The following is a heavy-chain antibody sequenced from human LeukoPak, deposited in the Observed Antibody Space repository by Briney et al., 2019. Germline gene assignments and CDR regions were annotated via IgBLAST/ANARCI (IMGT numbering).Heavy chain of an antibody. V-gene: IGHV4-59*01. CDR3: ARAYSSGWSYGMDV. CDR1: GDSIGTYY. CDR2: IYYSGST. J-gene: IGHJ6*02. Sequence: SETLSLTCTVSGDSIGTYYWSWIRQPPGKGLEWIGYIYYSGSTNYNPSLKSRVTISVDTSKNQFSLKLSSVTAADTAVYYCARAYSSGWSYGMDVWGQGTTVTVSS. D-gene: IGHD6-19*01.